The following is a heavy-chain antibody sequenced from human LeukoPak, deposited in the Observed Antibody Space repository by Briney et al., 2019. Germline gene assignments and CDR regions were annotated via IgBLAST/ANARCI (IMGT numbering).Heavy chain of an antibody. CDR1: GFTFSSYW. Sequence: GGSLRLSCAASGFTFSSYWMSWVRQAPGKGLEWVANIKQDGSEKYYVDSVKGRFTISRDNAKNSLYLQMNSLRAEDTAVYYCAKDYYGHVLYGSGSYTSLDAFDIWGQGTMVTVYS. V-gene: IGHV3-7*01. CDR3: AKDYYGHVLYGSGSYTSLDAFDI. D-gene: IGHD3-10*01. CDR2: IKQDGSEK. J-gene: IGHJ3*02.